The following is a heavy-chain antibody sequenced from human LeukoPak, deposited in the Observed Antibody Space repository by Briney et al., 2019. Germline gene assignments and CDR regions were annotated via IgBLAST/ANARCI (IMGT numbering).Heavy chain of an antibody. J-gene: IGHJ6*03. D-gene: IGHD2-15*01. Sequence: GASVKVSCKASGGTFSSYAISWVRQAPGQGLELMGGIIPIFGSANYAQKFQGRVTITTDESTSTAYMELSSLRSEDTAVYYCATGYCSGGSCYSPYYYYYMDVWGKGTTVTVSS. CDR2: IIPIFGSA. CDR1: GGTFSSYA. CDR3: ATGYCSGGSCYSPYYYYYMDV. V-gene: IGHV1-69*05.